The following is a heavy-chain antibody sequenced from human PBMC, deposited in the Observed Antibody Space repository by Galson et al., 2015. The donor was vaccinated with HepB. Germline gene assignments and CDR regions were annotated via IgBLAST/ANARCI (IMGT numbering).Heavy chain of an antibody. Sequence: SLRLSCAASGFTFSSYSMNWVRQAPGKGLEWVSYISSSSSTICYADSVKGRFTISRDNAKNSLYLQMNSLRAEDTAVYYCAREDIVVVPAADGGAYYYYGMDVWGQGTTVTVSS. D-gene: IGHD2-2*01. CDR1: GFTFSSYS. J-gene: IGHJ6*02. CDR3: AREDIVVVPAADGGAYYYYGMDV. CDR2: ISSSSSTI. V-gene: IGHV3-48*01.